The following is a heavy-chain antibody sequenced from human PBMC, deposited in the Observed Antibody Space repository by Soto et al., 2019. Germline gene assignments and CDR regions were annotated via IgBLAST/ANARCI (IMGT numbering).Heavy chain of an antibody. CDR2: IYNDGSYT. CDR1: GFIFKMYW. V-gene: IGHV3-74*01. J-gene: IGHJ3*02. CDR3: ARRVIGSSRAFDI. Sequence: GGSLRLSCAASGFIFKMYWMHWVRQTPGKGLVWISRIYNDGSYTDYADSVRGRFTISRDNSRNTLHLQMNSLRAEDTAVYYCARRVIGSSRAFDIWGQGTMVTVSS. D-gene: IGHD3-10*01.